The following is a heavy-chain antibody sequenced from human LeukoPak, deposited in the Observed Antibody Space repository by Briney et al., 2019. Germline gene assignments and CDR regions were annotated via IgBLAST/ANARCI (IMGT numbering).Heavy chain of an antibody. D-gene: IGHD3-10*01. CDR1: GYHFSTYG. J-gene: IGHJ4*02. CDR3: ARDRGKWFADFFDF. V-gene: IGHV1-18*01. CDR2: INSYNDKT. Sequence: ASVKVSCKASGYHFSTYGISWVRQAPGQGLEWMGRINSYNDKTKYEEKVQGRVTMTIDTSTSTAYMELRSLTSDDTAVYYCARDRGKWFADFFDFWGQGTLVTVSS.